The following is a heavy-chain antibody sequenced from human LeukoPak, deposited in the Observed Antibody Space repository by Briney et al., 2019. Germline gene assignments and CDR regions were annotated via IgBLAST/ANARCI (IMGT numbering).Heavy chain of an antibody. J-gene: IGHJ6*02. Sequence: SETLSLTCAVYGGSFSGYYWSWIRQPPGKGLEWIGEINHSGSTNYNPSLKSRVTISVDTSKNQFSLKLSSVTAADTAVYYCAREEVATIMFRVSLYYGMDVWGQGTTVTVSS. D-gene: IGHD5-12*01. CDR2: INHSGST. V-gene: IGHV4-34*01. CDR3: AREEVATIMFRVSLYYGMDV. CDR1: GGSFSGYY.